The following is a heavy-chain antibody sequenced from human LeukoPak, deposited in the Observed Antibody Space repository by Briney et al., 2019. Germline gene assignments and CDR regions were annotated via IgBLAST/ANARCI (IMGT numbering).Heavy chain of an antibody. CDR3: VKDNPLDY. V-gene: IGHV3-30*02. CDR1: GFTFTNYA. Sequence: GGSLRLSCAASGFTFTNYAMHWVRQAPGKGLEWLAFIRFDGSSKYYADSVKGRFTISRDNSKNTLYLYVNSLRPDDSAVYYCVKDNPLDYWGQGTLVIVSS. CDR2: IRFDGSSK. J-gene: IGHJ4*02.